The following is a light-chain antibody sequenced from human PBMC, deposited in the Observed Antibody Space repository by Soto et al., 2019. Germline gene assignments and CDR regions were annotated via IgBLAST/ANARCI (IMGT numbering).Light chain of an antibody. CDR2: YDD. V-gene: IGLV1-36*01. J-gene: IGLJ2*01. CDR3: AAWDDSLSAVV. Sequence: QSVLTQPPSVSEAPRQRVTLSCSGSSSNIGDNAVNWYQQLPGKAPKVIIYYDDLRPSGVSDRFSGSKSGTSASLAISGLQSEDEADYYCAAWDDSLSAVVFGGGTKLTVL. CDR1: SSNIGDNA.